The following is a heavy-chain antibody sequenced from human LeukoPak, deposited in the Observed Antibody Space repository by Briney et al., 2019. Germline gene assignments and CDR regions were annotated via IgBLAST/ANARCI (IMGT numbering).Heavy chain of an antibody. CDR2: ISGSGGST. J-gene: IGHJ6*02. CDR1: GFTFSSYA. Sequence: PGGPLRLSRAASGFTFSSYAMSWVRQAPGKGLEWVSAISGSGGSTYYADSVKGRFTISRDNSKNTLYLQMNSLRAEDTAVYYCANGPVATDSTYYGMDVWGQGTTVTVSS. CDR3: ANGPVATDSTYYGMDV. V-gene: IGHV3-23*01. D-gene: IGHD5-12*01.